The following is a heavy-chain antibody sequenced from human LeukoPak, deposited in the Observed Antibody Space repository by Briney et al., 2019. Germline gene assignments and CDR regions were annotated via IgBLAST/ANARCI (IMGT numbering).Heavy chain of an antibody. V-gene: IGHV3-43*01. CDR1: GFTFDDYT. J-gene: IGHJ4*02. Sequence: PGGSLRLSCAASGFTFDDYTMHWVRQPPGKGLEWVSLINWDGDITEYADSVKGRFTISRDSSKNSLFLQMNSLRTEDTALYYCAKGNILTGPPDSWGQGTLVTVSS. D-gene: IGHD3-9*01. CDR3: AKGNILTGPPDS. CDR2: INWDGDIT.